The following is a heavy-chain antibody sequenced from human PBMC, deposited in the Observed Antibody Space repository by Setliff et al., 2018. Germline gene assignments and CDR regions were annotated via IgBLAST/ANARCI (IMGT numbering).Heavy chain of an antibody. Sequence: PGGSLRLSCAASGFTFSDYYMSWIRQTPGKGLEWVSYISSRGITYYPDSVKGRFTIARDNAKNSVYLQMDSLREEDTAVYFCSTKGVPGTGGQGILVTAPQ. CDR1: GFTFSDYY. CDR2: ISSRGIT. CDR3: STKGVPGT. V-gene: IGHV3-11*01. D-gene: IGHD1-1*01. J-gene: IGHJ4*02.